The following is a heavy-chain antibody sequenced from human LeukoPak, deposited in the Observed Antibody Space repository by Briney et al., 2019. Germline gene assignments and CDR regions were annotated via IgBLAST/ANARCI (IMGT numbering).Heavy chain of an antibody. CDR2: IIPILGIA. V-gene: IGHV1-69*04. CDR3: AREYCSGGSCYPGGGVDY. Sequence: SVKVSCKASGYTFTSYDINWVRQAPGQGLEWMGRIIPILGIANYAQKFQGRVTITADKSTSKAYMELSSLRSEDTAVYYCAREYCSGGSCYPGGGVDYWGQGTLVTVSS. D-gene: IGHD2-15*01. CDR1: GYTFTSYD. J-gene: IGHJ4*02.